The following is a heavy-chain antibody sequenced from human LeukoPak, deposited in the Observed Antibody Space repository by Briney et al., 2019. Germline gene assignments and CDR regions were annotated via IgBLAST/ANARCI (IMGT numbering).Heavy chain of an antibody. CDR2: IKQDGSDK. J-gene: IGHJ4*02. CDR1: GFPFSSYW. Sequence: GGSLRLSCAASGFPFSSYWMSWVRQAPGKGLEWVANIKQDGSDKYYVDSVKGRFSISRDNAKNSLYLQLNSLRADDTAVYYCARLTGTTGFDYWGQGTLVTVSP. V-gene: IGHV3-7*01. D-gene: IGHD1-1*01. CDR3: ARLTGTTGFDY.